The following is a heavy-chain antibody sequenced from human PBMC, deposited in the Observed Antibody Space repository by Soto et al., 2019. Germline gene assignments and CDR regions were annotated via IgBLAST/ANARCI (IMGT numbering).Heavy chain of an antibody. CDR1: GGTFSSYT. J-gene: IGHJ4*02. V-gene: IGHV1-69*02. Sequence: QVQLVQSGAEVKKPGSSVKVSCKASGGTFSSYTISWVRQAPGQGREWMGRIIPILGIANYAQKFQGRVTIPADKSTSSAYRELSSPRFEDTVVYYCASVPDLRLGRKVGFDYWGQGTLVTVSS. CDR3: ASVPDLRLGRKVGFDY. CDR2: IIPILGIA. D-gene: IGHD1-26*01.